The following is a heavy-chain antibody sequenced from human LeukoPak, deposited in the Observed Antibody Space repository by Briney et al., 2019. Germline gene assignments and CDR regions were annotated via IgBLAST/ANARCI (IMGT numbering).Heavy chain of an antibody. CDR3: ARGRLRGLGYYGMDV. V-gene: IGHV4-34*01. CDR1: GGSFTGYY. J-gene: IGHJ6*02. D-gene: IGHD6-25*01. CDR2: INHSGST. Sequence: SETLALTCALYGGSFTGYYWRWIRQPPGKGLEWIGEINHSGSTNYNPSLKSRVTISVDTSKNQFSLKLSSVTAADTAVYYCARGRLRGLGYYGMDVWGQGTTVTVSS.